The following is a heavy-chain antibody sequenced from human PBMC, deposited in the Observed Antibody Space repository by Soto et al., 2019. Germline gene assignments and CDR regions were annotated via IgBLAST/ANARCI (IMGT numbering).Heavy chain of an antibody. Sequence: XSVKVSCKDSVYTFASYDSNWVRQATGQGLEWMGWMNPNSGNTGYAQKFQGRVTMTRNTSISTAYMELSSLRSEDTAVYYCARVVVLRFLEWLPSHYYYYYGMDVWGQGTTVTVSS. J-gene: IGHJ6*02. CDR1: VYTFASYD. D-gene: IGHD3-3*01. CDR2: MNPNSGNT. V-gene: IGHV1-8*01. CDR3: ARVVVLRFLEWLPSHYYYYYGMDV.